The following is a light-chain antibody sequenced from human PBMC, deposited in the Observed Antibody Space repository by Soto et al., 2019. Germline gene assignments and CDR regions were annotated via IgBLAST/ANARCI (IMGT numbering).Light chain of an antibody. V-gene: IGKV1-39*01. CDR2: AAS. J-gene: IGKJ1*01. CDR3: QQSYKTPWT. CDR1: QDINSY. Sequence: DIQMTQSPSSLSASIGDRVTITCRANQDINSYVIWYLQKLGQAPKLLRYAASTLASGVPSRFSGSESGTDFTLTISGLEHEDSATYCCQQSYKTPWTFGQGTKVEI.